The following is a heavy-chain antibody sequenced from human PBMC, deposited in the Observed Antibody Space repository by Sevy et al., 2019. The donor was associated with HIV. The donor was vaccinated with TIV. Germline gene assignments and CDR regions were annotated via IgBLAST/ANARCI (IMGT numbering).Heavy chain of an antibody. CDR3: AKEGSLLRDWYGEFDY. J-gene: IGHJ4*02. V-gene: IGHV3-23*01. CDR2: ISNSGANT. Sequence: GGSLRLSCAASGFTFTNYGMHWVRQAPGKGLEWVSGISNSGANTYYADSVRGRFTVSRVNSKNTVYLQLNSLRAEGTAIYYCAKEGSLLRDWYGEFDYWGQGTLVTVSS. D-gene: IGHD3-9*01. CDR1: GFTFTNYG.